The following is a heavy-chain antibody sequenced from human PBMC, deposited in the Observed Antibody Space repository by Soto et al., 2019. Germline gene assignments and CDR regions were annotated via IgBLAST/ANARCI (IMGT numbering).Heavy chain of an antibody. CDR2: VYHSGNT. J-gene: IGHJ2*01. D-gene: IGHD3-3*01. CDR3: ARDIWSGEYYFFDL. Sequence: QMQESGPGVVKASETLSLICTVSGDYIRNHYWSWIRQAPGKGLEWIGSVYHSGNTSYSPSLKGRFTLSVDTSKDQFSLHLNSVTAADTAIYYCARDIWSGEYYFFDLWGRGTLVTVSS. CDR1: GDYIRNHY. V-gene: IGHV4-59*11.